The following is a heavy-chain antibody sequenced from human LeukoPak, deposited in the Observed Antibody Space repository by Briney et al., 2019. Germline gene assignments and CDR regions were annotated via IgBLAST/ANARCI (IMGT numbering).Heavy chain of an antibody. CDR3: ARVEEAYGSGRRENYYYYYMDV. V-gene: IGHV4-38-2*02. CDR2: IYHSGST. CDR1: GYSISSGYY. D-gene: IGHD3-10*01. Sequence: SETLSLTCTVSGYSISSGYYWGWIRQPPGKGLEWIGSIYHSGSTYYNPSLKSRVTISVDTSKNQFSLKLSSVTAADTAVYYCARVEEAYGSGRRENYYYYYMDVWGKGTTVTISS. J-gene: IGHJ6*03.